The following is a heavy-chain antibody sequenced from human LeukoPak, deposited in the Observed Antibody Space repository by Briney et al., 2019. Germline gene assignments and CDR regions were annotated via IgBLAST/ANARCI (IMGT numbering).Heavy chain of an antibody. CDR2: INAGNGNT. V-gene: IGHV1-3*01. CDR3: ARAAPYYGSGREDY. D-gene: IGHD3-10*01. J-gene: IGHJ4*02. Sequence: APVKVSCKASGYTFTSYAMHWVRQAPGQRLEWMGWINAGNGNTKYSQKFQGRVTITRDTSASTAYMELSSLRSEETAVYYCARAAPYYGSGREDYWGQGTLVTVSS. CDR1: GYTFTSYA.